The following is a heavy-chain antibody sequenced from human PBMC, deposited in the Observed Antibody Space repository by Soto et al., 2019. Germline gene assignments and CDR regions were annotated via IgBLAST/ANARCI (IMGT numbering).Heavy chain of an antibody. J-gene: IGHJ4*02. V-gene: IGHV4-59*02. D-gene: IGHD3-3*01. CDR1: GSSVRGYA. Sequence: SETLSLTCSVSGSSVRGYAWSWIRQPPGKGLEWIGYISYTGSTKFRPALKSRVTISEDASANEFSLRLSSVTAADTAVYYCAREAGVVTAGLFDVWGQGIVVTVSS. CDR3: AREAGVVTAGLFDV. CDR2: ISYTGST.